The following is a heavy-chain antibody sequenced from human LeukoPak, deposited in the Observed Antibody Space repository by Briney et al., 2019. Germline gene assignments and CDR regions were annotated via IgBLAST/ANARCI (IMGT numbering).Heavy chain of an antibody. J-gene: IGHJ4*02. D-gene: IGHD5-24*01. Sequence: PSETLSLTCAVYGGSFSGYEWTWIRQPPGKGLDWIGEINQSGSTDYNPSLKSRVTMSIDMSEKQFSLKLTSVTSADTAVYSCPRYRGGGQNYLEFWGQGTLVIVSS. CDR2: INQSGST. CDR1: GGSFSGYE. CDR3: PRYRGGGQNYLEF. V-gene: IGHV4-34*01.